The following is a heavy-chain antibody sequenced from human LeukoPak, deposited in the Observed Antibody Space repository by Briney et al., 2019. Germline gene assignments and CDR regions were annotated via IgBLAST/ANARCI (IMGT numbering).Heavy chain of an antibody. CDR1: GFTVSSNS. D-gene: IGHD3-9*01. CDR3: ARVGTDWSNDY. V-gene: IGHV3-53*01. J-gene: IGHJ4*02. CDR2: TYSGGST. Sequence: GGSLRLSCAASGFTVSSNSMSWVRQAPGKGLEWVSITYSGGSTYYADSVRGRFTISRDNSKNTLFLQMNSLRAEDTAVYYCARVGTDWSNDYWGQGTLVTVSS.